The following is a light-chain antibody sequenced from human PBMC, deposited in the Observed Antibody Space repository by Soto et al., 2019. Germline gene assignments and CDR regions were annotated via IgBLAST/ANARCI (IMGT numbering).Light chain of an antibody. V-gene: IGKV1-33*01. CDR3: QQSEALVLS. CDR1: QDITDY. J-gene: IGKJ4*01. Sequence: DIQMTQSPSSLSASVGDRVTITCQASQDITDYLHWYQQKPGKAPRLLIYDASNLETGVPSRFSGSVSGTDFTFTISSLQPEDTATYYCQQSEALVLSFGGGTKVEI. CDR2: DAS.